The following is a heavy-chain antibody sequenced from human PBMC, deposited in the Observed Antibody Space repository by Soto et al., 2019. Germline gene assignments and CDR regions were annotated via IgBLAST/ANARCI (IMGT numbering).Heavy chain of an antibody. V-gene: IGHV3-7*01. Sequence: EVHLVESGGGLVQRGGSLRLSCAASGFIFSSYWMSWVRQAPGKGLEWVANIKQDGSEKHYVDSVKGRFTISRDNAKNSLYLQMNSLRVEDTAVYYCARDGSVWTWGQGTLVTVSS. CDR2: IKQDGSEK. J-gene: IGHJ5*02. CDR3: ARDGSVWT. CDR1: GFIFSSYW. D-gene: IGHD6-19*01.